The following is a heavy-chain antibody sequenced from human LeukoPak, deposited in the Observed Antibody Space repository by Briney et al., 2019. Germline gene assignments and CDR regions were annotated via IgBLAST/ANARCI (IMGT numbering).Heavy chain of an antibody. J-gene: IGHJ4*02. D-gene: IGHD3-10*01. CDR2: IYYSGST. CDR3: GRRSGSGMGSLDY. V-gene: IGHV4-59*11. CDR1: GGSISSHY. Sequence: KSSETLSLTHTVSGGSISSHYWSWIRQPPAKGLEWIGYIYYSGSTNYNPSLKSRVTISVDTSKNQFSLKLSSVTAADPAVYYCGRRSGSGMGSLDYWGQGTLVTVSS.